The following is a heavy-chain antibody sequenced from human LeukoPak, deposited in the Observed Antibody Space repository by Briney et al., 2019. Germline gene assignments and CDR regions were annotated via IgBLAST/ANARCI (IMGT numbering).Heavy chain of an antibody. Sequence: PGGSLRLSCSASGFTFNSYPVHWVRQAPGNGLEYVSGISRNGGSTYYADSVKGRFTISRDNSKNTLYLQMSSLRAEDTAVYYCVKESGFMVAPNSAFDIWGQGTVVTVSS. CDR3: VKESGFMVAPNSAFDI. CDR1: GFTFNSYP. V-gene: IGHV3-64D*06. CDR2: ISRNGGST. D-gene: IGHD4/OR15-4a*01. J-gene: IGHJ3*02.